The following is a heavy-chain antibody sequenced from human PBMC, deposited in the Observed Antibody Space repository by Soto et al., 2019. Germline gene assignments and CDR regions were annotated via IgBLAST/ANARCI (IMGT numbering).Heavy chain of an antibody. J-gene: IGHJ4*02. CDR2: IYWDDDK. CDR1: GFSLTTSGVG. Sequence: QITLNESGPTQVNPRQTLTLTCTFSGFSLTTSGVGVGWIRQSPGKATEWLALIYWDDDKRYRSSLKRRLTITKDTSKNQVVLTMADLDPADTATYYCAHRVLRAVFGLVTTTAIYFDFWGQGTPVAVSS. D-gene: IGHD3-3*01. V-gene: IGHV2-5*02. CDR3: AHRVLRAVFGLVTTTAIYFDF.